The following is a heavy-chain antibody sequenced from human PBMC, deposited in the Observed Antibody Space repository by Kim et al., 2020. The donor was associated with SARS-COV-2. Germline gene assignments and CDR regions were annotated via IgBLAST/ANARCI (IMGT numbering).Heavy chain of an antibody. V-gene: IGHV4-30-4*01. J-gene: IGHJ4*02. CDR2: IYYSGST. Sequence: SETLSLTCTVSGGSISSGDYYWSWIRQPPGKGLEWIGYIYYSGSTYYNPSLKSRVTISVDTSKNQFCLKLSSVTAADTAVYYCAREEGYYGSGSYDYWGQGTLVTVSS. CDR3: AREEGYYGSGSYDY. CDR1: GGSISSGDYY. D-gene: IGHD3-10*01.